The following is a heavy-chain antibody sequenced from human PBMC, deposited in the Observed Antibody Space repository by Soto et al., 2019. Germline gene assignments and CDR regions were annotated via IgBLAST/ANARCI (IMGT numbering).Heavy chain of an antibody. CDR2: IWYDGSNK. CDR3: AREFYDFWSGYYNRGPNFDY. CDR1: GFTFSSYG. V-gene: IGHV3-33*01. J-gene: IGHJ4*02. Sequence: GGSLRLSCAASGFTFSSYGMHWVRQAPGKGLEWVAVIWYDGSNKYYADSVKGRFTISRDNSKNTLYLQMNSLRAEDTAVYYCAREFYDFWSGYYNRGPNFDYWGQGTLVTVSS. D-gene: IGHD3-3*01.